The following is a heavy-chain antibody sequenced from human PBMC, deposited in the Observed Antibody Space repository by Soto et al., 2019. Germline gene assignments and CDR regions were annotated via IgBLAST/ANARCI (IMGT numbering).Heavy chain of an antibody. CDR3: AKNCGGDCYSCYYYGMDV. CDR2: ISGSGGST. J-gene: IGHJ6*02. CDR1: GFTFSSYA. Sequence: EVQLLESGGGLVQPGGSLRLSCAASGFTFSSYAMSWVRQAPGKGLEWVSAISGSGGSTYYADSVKGRFTISRDNSKNTLYLQMNSLRAEDTAVYYCAKNCGGDCYSCYYYGMDVCGQGTTVTVSS. V-gene: IGHV3-23*01. D-gene: IGHD2-21*02.